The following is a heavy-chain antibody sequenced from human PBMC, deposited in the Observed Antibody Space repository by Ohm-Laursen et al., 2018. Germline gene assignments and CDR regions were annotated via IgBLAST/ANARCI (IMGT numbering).Heavy chain of an antibody. CDR2: ISSSSSTI. D-gene: IGHD3-10*01. J-gene: IGHJ4*02. V-gene: IGHV3-48*01. Sequence: GSLRLSCAAPGFTFSSYSMNWVRQAPGKGLEWVSYISSSSSTIYYADSVKGRFTISRDNAKNSLYLQMNSLRAEDTAVYYCARGPRTSAANYGSGSQGGYWGQGTLVTVSS. CDR3: ARGPRTSAANYGSGSQGGY. CDR1: GFTFSSYS.